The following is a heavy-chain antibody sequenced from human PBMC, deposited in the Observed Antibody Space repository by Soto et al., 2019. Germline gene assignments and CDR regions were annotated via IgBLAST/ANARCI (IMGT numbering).Heavy chain of an antibody. D-gene: IGHD2-2*01. CDR3: ARHDSYHDY. J-gene: IGHJ4*02. CDR2: IYPGDSDT. Sequence: GESLKISCKGSGYSFTSFWVAWVRQTPGKGLEWMGLIYPGDSDTRYSPSFQGQVTFSADKSISTAYLQWNSLKASDTAMYFCARHDSYHDYWGQGTLVTVSS. CDR1: GYSFTSFW. V-gene: IGHV5-51*01.